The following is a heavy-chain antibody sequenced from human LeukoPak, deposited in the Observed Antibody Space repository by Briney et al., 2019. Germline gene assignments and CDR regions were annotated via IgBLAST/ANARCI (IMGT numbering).Heavy chain of an antibody. V-gene: IGHV3-21*04. Sequence: GGSLRLSCAASGFTFSSYSMNWVRQAPGKGLEWVSSISSSSSYIYYADSVKGRFTISRDNAKNSLYLQMNSLRAEDTAVYYCATADQRLVGATKAYYYYYMDVWGKGTTVTVSS. D-gene: IGHD1-26*01. CDR1: GFTFSSYS. CDR3: ATADQRLVGATKAYYYYYMDV. CDR2: ISSSSSYI. J-gene: IGHJ6*03.